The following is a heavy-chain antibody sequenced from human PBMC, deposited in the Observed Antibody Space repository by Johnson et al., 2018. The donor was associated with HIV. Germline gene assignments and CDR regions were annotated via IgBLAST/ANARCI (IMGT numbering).Heavy chain of an antibody. V-gene: IGHV3-9*01. CDR3: ARRTVTALFDI. D-gene: IGHD4-17*01. Sequence: VQLVESGGGVVQPGRSLRLSCVVSGFTFSSYTMHWVRQAPGKGLEWVSGISWNSGGIGYADSVKGRFTISRDNAKNSLILQMNSLRDEDSAVYYCARRTVTALFDIWGQGTLVTVSS. J-gene: IGHJ3*02. CDR1: GFTFSSYT. CDR2: ISWNSGGI.